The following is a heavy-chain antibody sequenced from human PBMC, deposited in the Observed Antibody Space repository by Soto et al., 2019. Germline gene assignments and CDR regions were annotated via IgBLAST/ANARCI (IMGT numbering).Heavy chain of an antibody. D-gene: IGHD3-22*01. CDR3: ARGRPVTMIVVVIPYFDY. V-gene: IGHV1-2*02. CDR2: INPNSGGT. CDR1: GYTFTDYY. J-gene: IGHJ4*02. Sequence: ASVKVSCKASGYTFTDYYMHWVRQAPGQGLEWMGWINPNSGGTNYAQKFQGRVTMTRDTSISTAYMELSRLRSDDTAVYYCARGRPVTMIVVVIPYFDYWGQGTLVTVSS.